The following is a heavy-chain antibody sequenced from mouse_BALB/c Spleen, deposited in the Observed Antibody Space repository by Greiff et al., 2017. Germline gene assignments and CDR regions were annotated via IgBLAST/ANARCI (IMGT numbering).Heavy chain of an antibody. Sequence: QVQLQQSGAELVRPGTSVKVSCKASGYAFTNYLIEWVKQRPGQGLEWIGVINPGSGGTNYNEKFEGKATLTADKSSSTAYMQLSSLTSDDSAVYFCARSRTGTAWFAYWGQGTLVTVSA. D-gene: IGHD4-1*01. CDR3: ARSRTGTAWFAY. V-gene: IGHV1-54*03. CDR2: INPGSGGT. J-gene: IGHJ3*01. CDR1: GYAFTNYL.